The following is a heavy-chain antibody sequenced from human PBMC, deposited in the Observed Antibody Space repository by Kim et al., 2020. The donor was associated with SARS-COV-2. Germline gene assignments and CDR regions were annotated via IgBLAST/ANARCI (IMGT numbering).Heavy chain of an antibody. V-gene: IGHV1-2*02. CDR2: INPNSGGT. D-gene: IGHD6-13*01. Sequence: ASVKVSCKASGYTFTGYYMHWVRQAPGQGLEWMGWINPNSGGTNYAQKFQGRVTMTRDTSISTAYMELSRLRSDDTAVYYCARGGGLRGAAAGPADYWGQGTLVTVSS. J-gene: IGHJ4*02. CDR3: ARGGGLRGAAAGPADY. CDR1: GYTFTGYY.